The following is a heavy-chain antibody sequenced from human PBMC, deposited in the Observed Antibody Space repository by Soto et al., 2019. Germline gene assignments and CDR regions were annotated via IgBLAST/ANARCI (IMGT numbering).Heavy chain of an antibody. V-gene: IGHV1-69*13. Sequence: ASVKVSCKASGGTFSSYAISWVRQAPGQGLEWMGGIIPIFGTANYAQKFQGRVTITADESTSTAYMELSSLRSEDTAVYYCARLMFDYGDYAVYYFDYWGQGTLVTVSS. D-gene: IGHD4-17*01. CDR3: ARLMFDYGDYAVYYFDY. J-gene: IGHJ4*02. CDR2: IIPIFGTA. CDR1: GGTFSSYA.